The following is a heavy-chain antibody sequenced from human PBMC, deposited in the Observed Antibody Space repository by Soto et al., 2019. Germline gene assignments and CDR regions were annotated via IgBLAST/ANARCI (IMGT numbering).Heavy chain of an antibody. CDR3: ARESEDLSSNLDY. Sequence: EVLLVESGGGLVKPGGSLRLSCAASGFTFTRYSMNWVRQARGKGLEWVASISSTTNYIYYGESLKGRLTISRDNAKNSMYLQMITLRAEVTAVYYYARESEDLSSNLDYWGQGTLVTVSS. CDR1: GFTFTRYS. V-gene: IGHV3-21*06. J-gene: IGHJ4*02. CDR2: ISSTTNYI.